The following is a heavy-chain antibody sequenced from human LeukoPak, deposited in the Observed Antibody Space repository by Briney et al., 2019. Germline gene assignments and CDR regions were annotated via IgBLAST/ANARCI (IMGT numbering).Heavy chain of an antibody. CDR3: ARTNGYYDL. V-gene: IGHV3-23*01. CDR1: GFTFSSND. J-gene: IGHJ4*02. D-gene: IGHD3-22*01. Sequence: PGGSLRLSCAASGFTFSSNDMSWVRQAPGKGLEWVSSISGSGDKTYYADSVKGRFTISRDNSKSTMYLQMNSLRAEDTAVYHCARTNGYYDLWGQGTLVIVSS. CDR2: ISGSGDKT.